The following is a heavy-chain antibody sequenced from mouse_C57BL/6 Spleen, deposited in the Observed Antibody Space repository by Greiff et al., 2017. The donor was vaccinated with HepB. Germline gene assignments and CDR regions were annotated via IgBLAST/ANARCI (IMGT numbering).Heavy chain of an antibody. Sequence: VKLQQSGAELAKPGASVKLSCTASGYTFTSYWMHWVQQRPGQGLEWIGYINPSSGYTKYNQKFKDKATLTADKSSRTAYMQLSSLTYEDSAVYYCARGGWDDDYWGQGTTLTVSS. CDR1: GYTFTSYW. V-gene: IGHV1-7*01. CDR3: ARGGWDDDY. J-gene: IGHJ2*01. D-gene: IGHD4-1*01. CDR2: INPSSGYT.